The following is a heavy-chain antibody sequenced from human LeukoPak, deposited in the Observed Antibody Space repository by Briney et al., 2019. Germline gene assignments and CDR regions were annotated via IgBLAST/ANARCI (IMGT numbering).Heavy chain of an antibody. CDR3: AGTVRGVINYYGMDV. CDR2: ISGSGGST. J-gene: IGHJ6*02. Sequence: GGSLRLSCAASGFTFSSYAMSWVRQAPGKGLEWVSAISGSGGSTYYADSVKGRFTISRDNSKNTLYLQMNSLRAEDTAVYYCAGTVRGVINYYGMDVWGQGTTVTGSS. V-gene: IGHV3-23*01. D-gene: IGHD3-10*01. CDR1: GFTFSSYA.